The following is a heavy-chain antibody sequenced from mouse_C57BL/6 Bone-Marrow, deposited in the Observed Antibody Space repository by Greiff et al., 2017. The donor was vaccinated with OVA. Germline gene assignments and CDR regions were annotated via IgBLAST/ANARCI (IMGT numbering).Heavy chain of an antibody. V-gene: IGHV5-17*01. CDR2: ISSGSSTI. Sequence: EVKLMESGGGLVKPGGSLKLSCAASGFTFSDYGMHWVRQAPEKGLEWVAYISSGSSTIYYADTVKGRFTISRDNAKNTLFLQMTSLRSEDTAMYYCARPPLYDGYFYFDYWGQGTTLTVSS. CDR3: ARPPLYDGYFYFDY. CDR1: GFTFSDYG. D-gene: IGHD2-3*01. J-gene: IGHJ2*01.